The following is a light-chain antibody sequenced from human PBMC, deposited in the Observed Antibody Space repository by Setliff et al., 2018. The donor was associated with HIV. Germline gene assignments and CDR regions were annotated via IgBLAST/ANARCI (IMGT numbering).Light chain of an antibody. J-gene: IGLJ1*01. CDR2: NDS. Sequence: LTQPSSVSVAPGKTASITCGGNNIGSKSVHWYQQKPGQAPVLVIYNDSDRPSGIPERLSGSNSGTTATLTISRVEAGDEADYYCQVWDSSSDQYVFGTGTKVT. V-gene: IGLV3-21*04. CDR1: NIGSKS. CDR3: QVWDSSSDQYV.